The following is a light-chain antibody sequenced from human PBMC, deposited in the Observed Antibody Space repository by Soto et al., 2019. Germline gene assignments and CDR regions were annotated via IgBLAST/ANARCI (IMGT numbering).Light chain of an antibody. CDR2: DDS. V-gene: IGLV3-21*02. CDR3: QVWDSLSDHHV. J-gene: IGLJ1*01. CDR1: KIETKT. Sequence: YELTQPPSVSVAPGQTARISCGGNKIETKTVFWYQQKPGQAPVVVVSDDSVRPSGIPERFSGSNSGGTATLSIIGVEAGDEADYYCQVWDSLSDHHVFGPGTKVTV.